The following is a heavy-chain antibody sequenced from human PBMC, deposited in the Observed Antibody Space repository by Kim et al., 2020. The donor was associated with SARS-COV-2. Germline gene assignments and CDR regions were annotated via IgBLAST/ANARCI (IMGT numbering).Heavy chain of an antibody. V-gene: IGHV3-30*03. Sequence: GGSLRLSCAASGFSFSTSGIDWVRQAPGKGLEWVAYISSDGSIKSYADSVKGRFTISRDNSKNTLYLQLNSLRVEDTAVFYCARDRSMAALDYWGQGTPVTVSS. J-gene: IGHJ4*02. CDR1: GFSFSTSG. D-gene: IGHD6-6*01. CDR3: ARDRSMAALDY. CDR2: ISSDGSIK.